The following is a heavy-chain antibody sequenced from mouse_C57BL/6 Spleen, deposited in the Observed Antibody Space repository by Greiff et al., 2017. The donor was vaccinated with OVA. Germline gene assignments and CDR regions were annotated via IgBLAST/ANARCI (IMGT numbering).Heavy chain of an antibody. V-gene: IGHV1-55*01. CDR1: GFTFTSYW. Sequence: QVQLQQPGAELVKPGASVKMSCKASGFTFTSYWITWVKQRPGQGLEWIGDIYPGSGSNNYNEKFKSKVTLTVDTSSSTAYMQLSSLTSEDSAVYYCARGDCGSSFWFAYWGQGTLVTVSA. CDR3: ARGDCGSSFWFAY. J-gene: IGHJ3*01. CDR2: IYPGSGSN. D-gene: IGHD1-1*01.